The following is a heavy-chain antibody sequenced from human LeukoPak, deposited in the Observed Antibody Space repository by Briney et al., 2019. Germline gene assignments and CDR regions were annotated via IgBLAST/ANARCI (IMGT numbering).Heavy chain of an antibody. J-gene: IGHJ5*02. V-gene: IGHV1-69*01. CDR1: GGTFSSYA. CDR2: IIPIFGTA. D-gene: IGHD3-22*01. Sequence: SVKVSCKASGGTFSSYAISWVRQAPGQGLEWMGGIIPIFGTANYAQKFQGRVTITADESTSTAYMELSSLRSEDTAVYYCARDGVYYDSSGYKSNWFDPWGQGTLVTVSS. CDR3: ARDGVYYDSSGYKSNWFDP.